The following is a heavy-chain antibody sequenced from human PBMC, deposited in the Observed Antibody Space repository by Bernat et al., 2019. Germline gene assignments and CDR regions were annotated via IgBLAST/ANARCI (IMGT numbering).Heavy chain of an antibody. D-gene: IGHD4-17*01. V-gene: IGHV4-34*01. CDR1: GGSFSGYY. CDR2: INHSGST. J-gene: IGHJ4*02. CDR3: ARADYGDYGGHFDY. Sequence: QVQLQQWGAGLLKPSETLSLTCAVYGGSFSGYYWSWIRQPPGKGLEWIGEINHSGSTNYNPSLKSRVTISVDTSKNQFSLKLSSVTAADTAVYDCARADYGDYGGHFDYWGQGTLVTVSS.